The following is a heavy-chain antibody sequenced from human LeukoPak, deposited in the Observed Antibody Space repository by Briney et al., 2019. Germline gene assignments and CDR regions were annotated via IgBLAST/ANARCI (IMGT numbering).Heavy chain of an antibody. V-gene: IGHV3-23*01. Sequence: GGSLRLSCATSGFSFSTYALSWVRQAPGKGLEWASSISGSGGSTYHADSVKGRFTISRDSSKNALYLQMNSLRAEDTAIYYCARVIRAAPGKGYFDYWGQGTLVTVSS. CDR1: GFSFSTYA. D-gene: IGHD6-13*01. CDR2: ISGSGGST. CDR3: ARVIRAAPGKGYFDY. J-gene: IGHJ4*02.